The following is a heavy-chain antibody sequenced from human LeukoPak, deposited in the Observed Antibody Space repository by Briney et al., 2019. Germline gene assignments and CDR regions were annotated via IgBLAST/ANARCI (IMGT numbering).Heavy chain of an antibody. CDR3: AKRDNWNYENFQH. CDR1: GFTFSSYA. CDR2: ISGSGGST. Sequence: VGSLRLSCAASGFTFSSYAMSWVRQAPGRGLEWVSAISGSGGSTYYADSVKGRFTISRDNSKNTLYLQMNSLRAEDTAVYYCAKRDNWNYENFQHWGQGTLVTVSS. J-gene: IGHJ1*01. V-gene: IGHV3-23*01. D-gene: IGHD1-7*01.